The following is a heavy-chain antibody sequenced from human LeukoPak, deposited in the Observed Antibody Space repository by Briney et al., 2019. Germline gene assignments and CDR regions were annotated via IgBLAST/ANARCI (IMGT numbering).Heavy chain of an antibody. CDR2: IKHDGTEK. V-gene: IGHV3-7*01. Sequence: GGSLRLSCAASGFTFSSYWMTWVRQAPGKGLEWVANIKHDGTEKNYVSSVKGRFTISRDSAKNSLYLQMNSLRVEDTAVYYCARDPYSGTYGNTYYYYMDVWGKGTTVTISS. D-gene: IGHD1-26*01. CDR3: ARDPYSGTYGNTYYYYMDV. CDR1: GFTFSSYW. J-gene: IGHJ6*03.